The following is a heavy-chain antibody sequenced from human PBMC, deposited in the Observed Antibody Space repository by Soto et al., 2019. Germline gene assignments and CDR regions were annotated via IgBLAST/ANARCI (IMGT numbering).Heavy chain of an antibody. D-gene: IGHD6-13*01. CDR3: ARLSYSSSWYWFDP. V-gene: IGHV3-33*01. CDR1: GFTFSSYG. J-gene: IGHJ5*02. CDR2: IWYDGSNK. Sequence: QVQLVESGGGVAQPGRSLRLSCAASGFTFSSYGMHWVRQAPGKGLEWVAVIWYDGSNKYYADSVKGRFTISRDNSKNTLYLQMNSLRAEDTAVYYCARLSYSSSWYWFDPWGQGTLVTVSS.